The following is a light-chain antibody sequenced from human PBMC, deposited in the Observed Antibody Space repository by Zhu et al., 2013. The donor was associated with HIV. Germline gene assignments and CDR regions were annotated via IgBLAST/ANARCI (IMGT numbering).Light chain of an antibody. J-gene: IGLJ3*02. CDR3: AAWDDSLSGWV. CDR1: SSDVGGYRY. V-gene: IGLV2-14*01. Sequence: QSALTQPASVSGSPEQSITISCTGTSSDVGGYRYVSWYQQHPDKAPKLIIYEVSNRPSGVSNRFSGSKSGNTASLTISGLQAEDEADYYCAAWDDSLSGWVFGGGTKLTVL. CDR2: EVS.